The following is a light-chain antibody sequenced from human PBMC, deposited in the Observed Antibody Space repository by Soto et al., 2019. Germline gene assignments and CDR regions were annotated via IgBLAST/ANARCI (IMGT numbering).Light chain of an antibody. CDR1: QGISNY. J-gene: IGKJ1*01. V-gene: IGKV1-27*01. Sequence: EIQMTQSPPSLSASVGDRVTITCRASQGISNYLAWYQQKPGKVPKLLIYAASTLQSGVPSRFSGSGSGTDFTLTISSLQPEDVATYYCQKYNSALVTFGQGTKVEIK. CDR2: AAS. CDR3: QKYNSALVT.